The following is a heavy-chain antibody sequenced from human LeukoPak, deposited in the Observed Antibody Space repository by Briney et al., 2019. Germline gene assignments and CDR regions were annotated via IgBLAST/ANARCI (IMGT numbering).Heavy chain of an antibody. CDR1: GYTFTSYY. D-gene: IGHD1-26*01. Sequence: GASVKVSCKASGYTFTSYYMHWVRQAPGQGLEWMGIINPSGGSTSYAQKFQGRVTMTRDTSTSTVYMELSSPRSEDTAVYYCARANIGSHHSRPYYYYGMDVWGQGTTVTVSS. CDR3: ARANIGSHHSRPYYYYGMDV. J-gene: IGHJ6*02. CDR2: INPSGGST. V-gene: IGHV1-46*01.